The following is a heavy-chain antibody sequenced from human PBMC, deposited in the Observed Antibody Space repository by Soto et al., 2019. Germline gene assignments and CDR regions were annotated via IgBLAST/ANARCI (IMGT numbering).Heavy chain of an antibody. CDR3: ARALGIVGGSYAFVY. CDR1: GFTFSSYD. J-gene: IGHJ4*02. CDR2: IGTAGDT. Sequence: PGGSLRLSCAASGFTFSSYDMHWVRQATGKGLEWVSAIGTAGDTYYPGSVKGRFTISRENAKNSLYLQMNSLRAGDTAVYYCARALGIVGGSYAFVYWGQGNLVTFSS. D-gene: IGHD1-26*01. V-gene: IGHV3-13*04.